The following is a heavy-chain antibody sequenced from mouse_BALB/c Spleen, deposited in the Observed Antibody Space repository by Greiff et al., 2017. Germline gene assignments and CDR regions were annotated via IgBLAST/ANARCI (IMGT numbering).Heavy chain of an antibody. Sequence: EVKLVESGGGLVQPGGSLKLSCAASGFTFSSYTMSWVRQTPEKRLEWVAYISNGGGSTYYPDTVKGRFTISRDNAKNTLYLQMSSLKSEDTAMYYCARHEGPQLYYAMDYWGQGTSVTVSS. D-gene: IGHD4-1*02. J-gene: IGHJ4*01. V-gene: IGHV5-12-2*01. CDR3: ARHEGPQLYYAMDY. CDR1: GFTFSSYT. CDR2: ISNGGGST.